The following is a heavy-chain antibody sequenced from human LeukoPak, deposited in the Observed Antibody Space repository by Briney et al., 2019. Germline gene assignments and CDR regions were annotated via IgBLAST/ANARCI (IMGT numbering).Heavy chain of an antibody. D-gene: IGHD1-26*01. CDR1: GFSFSDYY. V-gene: IGHV4-59*08. CDR2: VYYSGST. J-gene: IGHJ4*02. CDR3: ARNFMGAFSAFDS. Sequence: GSLRLSCVASGFSFSDYYITWIRQAPGKGLEWIGYVYYSGSTNYNPSLMSRVTISVDTSKNQFSLNLRSVTAADTAVYYCARNFMGAFSAFDSWGRGTLVSVSS.